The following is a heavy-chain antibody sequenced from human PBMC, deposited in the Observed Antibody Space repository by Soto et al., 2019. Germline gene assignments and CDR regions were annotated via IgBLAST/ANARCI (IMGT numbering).Heavy chain of an antibody. V-gene: IGHV3-48*01. J-gene: IGHJ4*02. CDR2: ISSSSRTI. CDR3: ARDKGRSPLDY. CDR1: GFTFSSYS. Sequence: GGSLRLSCAASGFTFSSYSMNWVRQAPGKGLEWVSYISSSSRTIYYADSVKGRFTISRGNAKNSLYLQMNSLRAEDTAVYYCARDKGRSPLDYWGQGTLVTVSS. D-gene: IGHD2-15*01.